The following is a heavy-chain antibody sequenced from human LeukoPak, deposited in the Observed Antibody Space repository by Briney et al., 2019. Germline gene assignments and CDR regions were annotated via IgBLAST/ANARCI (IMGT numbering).Heavy chain of an antibody. D-gene: IGHD1-1*01. CDR2: IYYSGST. CDR3: ARARNGPSIIDY. CDR1: GGSISSGDYY. Sequence: PSETLSLTCTVSGGSISSGDYYWSWIRQPPGKGLEWIGYIYYSGSTYYNPSLKSRVTISVDTSKNQFSLKLSSVTAADTAVYYCARARNGPSIIDYWGQGTLVTVSS. V-gene: IGHV4-30-4*08. J-gene: IGHJ4*02.